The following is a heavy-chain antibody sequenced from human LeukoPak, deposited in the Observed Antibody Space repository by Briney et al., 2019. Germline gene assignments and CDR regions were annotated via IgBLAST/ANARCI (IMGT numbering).Heavy chain of an antibody. Sequence: SVKVSCKASGGTFGSYAISWVRQAPGHGLEWMGGIIPIFGTANYAQKFQGRVTITTDESTSTAYMELSSLRSEDTAVYYCASNHYASGGYYKSHDSYMDVWGKGTTVTVSS. V-gene: IGHV1-69*05. CDR2: IIPIFGTA. D-gene: IGHD3-10*01. J-gene: IGHJ6*03. CDR3: ASNHYASGGYYKSHDSYMDV. CDR1: GGTFGSYA.